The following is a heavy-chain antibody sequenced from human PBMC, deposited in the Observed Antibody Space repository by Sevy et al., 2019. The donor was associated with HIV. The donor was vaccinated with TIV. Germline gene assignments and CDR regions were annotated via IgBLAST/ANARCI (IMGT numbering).Heavy chain of an antibody. J-gene: IGHJ5*02. CDR2: IYYTGST. CDR3: ARAPPVRSGDDALNWFDP. CDR1: GGSISAYY. D-gene: IGHD5-12*01. Sequence: SETLSLTCTVFGGSISAYYWSWIRQSPEKGLQYIGYIYYTGSTNYNPSLKSRVTISVDTSTNQFSLRLTSVTAADTAIYYCARAPPVRSGDDALNWFDPWGQGTLVTVSS. V-gene: IGHV4-59*01.